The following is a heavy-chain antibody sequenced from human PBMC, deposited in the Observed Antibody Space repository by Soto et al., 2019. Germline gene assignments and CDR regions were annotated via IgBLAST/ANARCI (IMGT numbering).Heavy chain of an antibody. D-gene: IGHD1-26*01. V-gene: IGHV3-74*01. J-gene: IGHJ6*02. CDR2: INSDGSST. CDR1: GFSFSSYC. CDR3: ARAPTPYGSPDYYYYGMDV. Sequence: XVCLRLSCAACGFSFSSYCMHWVRQAPGKGLVWVSRINSDGSSTSYADSVKGRFTISRDNAKNTLYLQMNSLRAEDTAVYYCARAPTPYGSPDYYYYGMDVWGQGTTVTVSS.